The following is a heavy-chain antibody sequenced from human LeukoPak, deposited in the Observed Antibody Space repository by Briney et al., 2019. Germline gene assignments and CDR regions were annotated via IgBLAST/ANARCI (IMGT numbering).Heavy chain of an antibody. CDR3: ARGSSSNSWYFDY. V-gene: IGHV6-1*01. CDR1: GDSVSSNSAT. D-gene: IGHD6-13*01. J-gene: IGHJ4*02. CDR2: TYYRSKWYN. Sequence: SQTLSLTCAISGDSVSSNSATWTWIRQSPSRGLEWLGRTYYRSKWYNEYAASVKSRTTINPDTSKNQFSLQLNSVTSEDTAVYYCARGSSSNSWYFDYWGQGTLVTVSS.